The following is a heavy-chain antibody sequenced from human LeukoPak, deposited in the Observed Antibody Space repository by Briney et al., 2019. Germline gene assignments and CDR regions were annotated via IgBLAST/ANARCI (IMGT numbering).Heavy chain of an antibody. J-gene: IGHJ3*02. V-gene: IGHV1-69*13. CDR1: GGIFSNYV. CDR2: IIPIFGTP. CDR3: ASPHPNYYGSGTYYRPAFDI. D-gene: IGHD3-10*01. Sequence: ASVKVSCKASGGIFSNYVISWVRQAPGQGLEWMGGIIPIFGTPNYALRFQGRVTLTADESTRTAYMELSSLRSEDTAVYYCASPHPNYYGSGTYYRPAFDIWGQGTMVTVSS.